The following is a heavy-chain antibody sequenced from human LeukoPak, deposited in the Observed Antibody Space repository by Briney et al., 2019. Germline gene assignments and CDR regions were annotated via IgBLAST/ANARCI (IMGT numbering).Heavy chain of an antibody. Sequence: GGSLRLSCAASGFTFSSYGMYWVRQAPGKGLEWVAFIRYDGSNKYYADSVKGRFTISRDNSKNTLYLQMNSLRAEDTAVYYCAKDWVGVVVTHSSAFDIWGQGTMVTVSS. D-gene: IGHD3-22*01. V-gene: IGHV3-30*02. CDR1: GFTFSSYG. J-gene: IGHJ3*02. CDR3: AKDWVGVVVTHSSAFDI. CDR2: IRYDGSNK.